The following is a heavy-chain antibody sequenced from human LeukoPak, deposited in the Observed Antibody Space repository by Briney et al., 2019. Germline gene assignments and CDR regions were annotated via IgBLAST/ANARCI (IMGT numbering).Heavy chain of an antibody. CDR3: ARGSGYGDSPGLD. V-gene: IGHV1-2*06. CDR2: INPNSGGA. Sequence: ASVKVSCKASAYTFTDYYMHWVRQAPGQGLEWMGRINPNSGGANYAQQFQGRVTMTRDTSITTAYMEVVRLTSDDTAVYYCARGSGYGDSPGLDWGQGTLVTVSS. CDR1: AYTFTDYY. D-gene: IGHD4-17*01. J-gene: IGHJ4*02.